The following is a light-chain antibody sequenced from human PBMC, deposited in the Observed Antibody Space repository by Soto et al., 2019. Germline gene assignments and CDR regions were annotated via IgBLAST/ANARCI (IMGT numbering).Light chain of an antibody. CDR3: QQYDNWPVT. V-gene: IGKV3-15*01. CDR1: QSISN. CDR2: GAS. Sequence: EIVMTQSPAALSVTPGERDTFSCRASQSISNLAWYQHKPGQTPRLLIYGASTGATGIPARFSGGGSGTEFTLTINGLQSEDFAIYYCQQYDNWPVTFAGGTKVDI. J-gene: IGKJ4*01.